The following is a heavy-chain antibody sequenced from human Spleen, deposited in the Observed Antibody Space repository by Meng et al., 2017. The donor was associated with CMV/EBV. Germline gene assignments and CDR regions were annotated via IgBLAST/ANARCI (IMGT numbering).Heavy chain of an antibody. Sequence: LSLTCAASGFSFSSYGMHWVRQAPGTGLEWVSVIWYDGSNKYYAESVKGRFTISRDNSKNTLYLQMHSLRAEDTAVYHCAKLPWRVDTSMANYGMDVWGQGTTVTVSS. CDR2: IWYDGSNK. D-gene: IGHD5-18*01. V-gene: IGHV3-33*06. CDR1: GFSFSSYG. J-gene: IGHJ6*02. CDR3: AKLPWRVDTSMANYGMDV.